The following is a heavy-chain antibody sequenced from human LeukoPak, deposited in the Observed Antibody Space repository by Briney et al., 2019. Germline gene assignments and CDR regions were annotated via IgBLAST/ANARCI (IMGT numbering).Heavy chain of an antibody. J-gene: IGHJ4*02. CDR3: ARGQFWSGYYNVFDY. D-gene: IGHD3-3*01. CDR2: IFSSGGT. Sequence: PSETLSLTCTVSGDSISTSDYYWGWIRQSPGKGLEWIGTIFSSGGTYYNPSLKSRVTISEDTYKNQFSLNLSSVTASDTAVYYCARGQFWSGYYNVFDYWGQGTLVTVSS. V-gene: IGHV4-39*01. CDR1: GDSISTSDYY.